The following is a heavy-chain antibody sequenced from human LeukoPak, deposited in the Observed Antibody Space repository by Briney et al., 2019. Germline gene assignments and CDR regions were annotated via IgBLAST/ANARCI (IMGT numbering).Heavy chain of an antibody. Sequence: ASVTVSCKASGYTFTSYGISWVRQAPGQGLEWMGWISAYNGNTNYAQKLQGRVTMTTDTSTSTAYMELRSLRSDDTAVCYCARANKYSSGWYVNYWGQGTLVTVSS. V-gene: IGHV1-18*01. D-gene: IGHD6-19*01. CDR3: ARANKYSSGWYVNY. CDR1: GYTFTSYG. J-gene: IGHJ4*02. CDR2: ISAYNGNT.